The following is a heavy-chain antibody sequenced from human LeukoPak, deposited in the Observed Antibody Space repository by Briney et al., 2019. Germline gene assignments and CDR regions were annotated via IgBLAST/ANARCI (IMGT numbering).Heavy chain of an antibody. D-gene: IGHD3-3*01. CDR2: IYTSGST. CDR1: GGSISSGSYY. V-gene: IGHV4-61*02. J-gene: IGHJ5*02. Sequence: SETLSLTCTVSGGSISSGSYYWSWIRQPAGKGLEWIGRIYTSGSTSYNPSLKSRVTISVDTSKNQFSLKLSSVTAADTAVYYCARADSSITIFGHWFDPWGQGTLVTVSS. CDR3: ARADSSITIFGHWFDP.